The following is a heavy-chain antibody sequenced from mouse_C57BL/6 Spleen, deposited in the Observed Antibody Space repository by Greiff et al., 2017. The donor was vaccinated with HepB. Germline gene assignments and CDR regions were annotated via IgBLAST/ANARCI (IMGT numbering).Heavy chain of an antibody. V-gene: IGHV1-82*01. CDR3: ARAITTVVDGAMDY. CDR1: GYAFSSSW. J-gene: IGHJ4*01. D-gene: IGHD1-1*01. CDR2: IYPGDGDT. Sequence: VQLQQSGPELVKPGASVKISCKASGYAFSSSWMNWVKQRPGKGLEWIGRIYPGDGDTNYNGKFKGKATLTADKSSSTAYMQLSSLTSEDSGVYFCARAITTVVDGAMDYWGQGTSVTVSS.